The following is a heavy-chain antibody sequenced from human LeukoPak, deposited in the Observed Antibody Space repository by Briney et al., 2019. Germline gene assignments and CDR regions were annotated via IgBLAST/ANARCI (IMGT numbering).Heavy chain of an antibody. V-gene: IGHV3-23*01. CDR2: ISGSGDNT. J-gene: IGHJ6*03. Sequence: GGSLRLSCAASGFTFSSYAMSWVRQAPGKGLEWVSGISGSGDNTYYADSAKGRFTVSRDNSKNTLYLQMSSLRAEDTAVYYCAKERTGPYRFYYMDVWGKGTTVTVSS. D-gene: IGHD3-10*01. CDR1: GFTFSSYA. CDR3: AKERTGPYRFYYMDV.